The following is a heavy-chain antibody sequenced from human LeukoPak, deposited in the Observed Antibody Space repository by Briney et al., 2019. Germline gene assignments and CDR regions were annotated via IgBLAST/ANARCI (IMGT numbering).Heavy chain of an antibody. CDR3: ARGRYDYIWGSYHTDAFDI. V-gene: IGHV4-61*01. J-gene: IGHJ3*02. Sequence: PSETLSLTCTVSGGSVSSGSYYWSWIRQPPGKGLEWIGYIYYSGSTNYNPSLKSRVTISVDTSKNQFSLKLSSVTAADTAVYYCARGRYDYIWGSYHTDAFDIWGQGTMVTVSS. CDR2: IYYSGST. CDR1: GGSVSSGSYY. D-gene: IGHD3-16*02.